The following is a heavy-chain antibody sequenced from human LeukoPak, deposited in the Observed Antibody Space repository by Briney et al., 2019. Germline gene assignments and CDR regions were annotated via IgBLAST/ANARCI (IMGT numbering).Heavy chain of an antibody. CDR1: GYTFTGYY. D-gene: IGHD5-12*01. Sequence: GASVKVSCKASGYTFTGYYMHWVRQAPGQGLEWMGWINPNSGGTNYAQKFQGRVTMTRDTSISIAYMELSRLRSDDTAVYYCARGRASGYAWYFDLWGRGTLVTVSS. J-gene: IGHJ2*01. CDR2: INPNSGGT. V-gene: IGHV1-2*02. CDR3: ARGRASGYAWYFDL.